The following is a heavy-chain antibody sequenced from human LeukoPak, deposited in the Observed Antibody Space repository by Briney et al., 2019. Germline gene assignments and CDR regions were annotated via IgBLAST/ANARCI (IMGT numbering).Heavy chain of an antibody. CDR2: ISYDGSNK. CDR3: AKDARVVTVGGVDY. J-gene: IGHJ4*02. Sequence: GRSLRLSCAASGFTFSSYGMHWVRQAPGKGLEWVAVISYDGSNKYYADSVKGRFTISRDNSKNTLYLQMNSLRAEDTAVYYCAKDARVVTVGGVDYWGQGTLVTVSS. V-gene: IGHV3-30*18. D-gene: IGHD4-23*01. CDR1: GFTFSSYG.